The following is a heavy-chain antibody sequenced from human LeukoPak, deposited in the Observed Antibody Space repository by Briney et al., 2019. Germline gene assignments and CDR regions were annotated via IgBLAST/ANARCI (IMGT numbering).Heavy chain of an antibody. CDR1: GGSISSSNW. CDR2: IYHSGST. D-gene: IGHD3-22*01. CDR3: ARGRYYDSSGYYWDYYGMDV. Sequence: SETLSLTCAVSGGSISSSNWWSWVRQPPGKGLEWIGEIYHSGSTNYNPSLKSRATISVDKSKNQFSLKLSSVTAADTAVYYCARGRYYDSSGYYWDYYGMDVWGQGTTVTVSS. J-gene: IGHJ6*02. V-gene: IGHV4-4*02.